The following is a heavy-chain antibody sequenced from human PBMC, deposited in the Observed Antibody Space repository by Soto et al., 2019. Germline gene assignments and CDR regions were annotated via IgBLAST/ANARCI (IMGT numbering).Heavy chain of an antibody. CDR2: INHSGST. Sequence: SETLSLTCAVYGGSFSGYYWSWIRQPPGKGLEWIGEINHSGSTNYNPSLKSRVTISVDTSKNQFSLKLSSVTAADTAVYYCARGHGYCSGGSCNGHAFDIWGQGTMVTVSS. CDR3: ARGHGYCSGGSCNGHAFDI. J-gene: IGHJ3*02. CDR1: GGSFSGYY. D-gene: IGHD2-15*01. V-gene: IGHV4-34*01.